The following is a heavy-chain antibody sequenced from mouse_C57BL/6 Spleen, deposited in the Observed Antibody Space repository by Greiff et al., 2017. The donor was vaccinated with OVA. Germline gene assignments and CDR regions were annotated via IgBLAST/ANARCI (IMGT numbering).Heavy chain of an antibody. Sequence: VQLQQPGAELVKPGASVKMSCKASGYTFTSYWITWVKQRPGQGLEWIGDIYPGSGSTNYNEKFKSKATLTVDTSASTAYMQLSSLTSEDSAVYYCARSTDGYAMDYWGQGTSVTVSS. CDR1: GYTFTSYW. V-gene: IGHV1-55*01. CDR3: ARSTDGYAMDY. J-gene: IGHJ4*01. CDR2: IYPGSGST.